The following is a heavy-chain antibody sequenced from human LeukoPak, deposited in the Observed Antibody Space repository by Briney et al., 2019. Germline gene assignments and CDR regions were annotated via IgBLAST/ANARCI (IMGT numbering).Heavy chain of an antibody. J-gene: IGHJ3*02. V-gene: IGHV3-23*01. D-gene: IGHD4-17*01. CDR1: GFTFNSFA. Sequence: GGSLRLSCAASGFTFNSFAMRWVRQAPGKGLQWVSAISSGGDNTYYADSVKGRFTISRDSSKNTLYLQMGSLRAEETAVYYCAKDPNGECVGGFDMRGQGTMVTVSS. CDR2: ISSGGDNT. CDR3: AKDPNGECVGGFDM.